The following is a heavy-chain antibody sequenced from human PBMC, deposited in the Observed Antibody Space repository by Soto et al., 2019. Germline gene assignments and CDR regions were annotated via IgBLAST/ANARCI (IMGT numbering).Heavy chain of an antibody. CDR2: ISSTSGSI. D-gene: IGHD4-17*01. CDR3: ARVHDYGDDLPAY. V-gene: IGHV3-48*02. CDR1: GFTFSSYN. J-gene: IGHJ4*02. Sequence: EVQLVESGGGLVQPGGSLRLSCAASGFTFSSYNMNWVRQAPGKGLEWVSHISSTSGSIYYADSVKGRFTISRDNAKNSLYMQMNSMRDEDTAVYYCARVHDYGDDLPAYWGQGTLVTVSS.